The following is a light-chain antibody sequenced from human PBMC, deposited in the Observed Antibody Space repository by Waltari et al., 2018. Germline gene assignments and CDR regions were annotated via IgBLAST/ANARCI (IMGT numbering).Light chain of an antibody. CDR1: SWHSSNV. CDR2: VNSDGSH. J-gene: IGLJ3*02. V-gene: IGLV4-69*01. CDR3: QTGGHGTWV. Sequence: QLVLTQSHSASASLGASVKLTCTLSSWHSSNVIAWHQQQPEKGPRYLMKVNSDGSHSKGDKIPDRFSGSSSGAEHYLTISGLQSEDEADYYCQTGGHGTWVFGGGTKLTVL.